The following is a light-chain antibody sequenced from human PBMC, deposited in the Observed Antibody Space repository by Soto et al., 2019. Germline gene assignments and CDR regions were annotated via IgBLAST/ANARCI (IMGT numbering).Light chain of an antibody. CDR2: DVT. J-gene: IGLJ2*01. CDR1: NSDIGSYNF. Sequence: QSALTQPPSAYGAPGQSVTISCTGANSDIGSYNFVSWYQQHPDKAPKLLSYDVTPRPSGVPDRFSGSKSGNTASLTVSGLLAEDEADYYCTSYAGSNFPVVFVGGTQLTVL. CDR3: TSYAGSNFPVV. V-gene: IGLV2-8*01.